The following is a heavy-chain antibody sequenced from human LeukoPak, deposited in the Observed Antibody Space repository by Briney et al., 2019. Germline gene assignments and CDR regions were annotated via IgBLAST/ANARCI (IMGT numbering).Heavy chain of an antibody. CDR3: ARSPRIYDNSGYYLVEYFDL. Sequence: PGGSLRLSCAASGFTVSTNYMSWVRQAPGKGLEWVSLIYSGGSTSYADSVKGRFTISRDISKNTLFLQMSSLRAEDTAVYYCARSPRIYDNSGYYLVEYFDLWGRGTLVTVSS. D-gene: IGHD3-22*01. J-gene: IGHJ2*01. CDR1: GFTVSTNY. V-gene: IGHV3-53*01. CDR2: IYSGGST.